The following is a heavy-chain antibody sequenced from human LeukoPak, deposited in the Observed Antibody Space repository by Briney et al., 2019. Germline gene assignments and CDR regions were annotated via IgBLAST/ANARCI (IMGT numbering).Heavy chain of an antibody. CDR3: ARGAVVPAATREIYYYYMDV. V-gene: IGHV1-69*05. Sequence: SVKVSCKASGGTFSSYAISWVRQAPGQGLEWMGGIIPIFGTANYAQKFQGRVTITTDESTSTAYMELSSLRSEDTAAYYCARGAVVPAATREIYYYYMDVWGKGATVTVSS. D-gene: IGHD2-2*01. CDR1: GGTFSSYA. J-gene: IGHJ6*03. CDR2: IIPIFGTA.